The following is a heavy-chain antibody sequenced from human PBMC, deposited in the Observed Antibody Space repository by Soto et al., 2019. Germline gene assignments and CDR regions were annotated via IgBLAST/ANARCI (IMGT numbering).Heavy chain of an antibody. D-gene: IGHD6-13*01. CDR2: ISSSSSYI. J-gene: IGHJ6*02. CDR1: GFTFSSYS. V-gene: IGHV3-21*01. Sequence: GGSLRLSCAASGFTFSSYSMNWVRQAPGKGLEWVSSISSSSSYIYYADSVKGRFTISRDNAKNSLYLQMNGLRAEDTAVYYCARDGGSSSHNYYYYYGMDVWGQGTTVTVSS. CDR3: ARDGGSSSHNYYYYYGMDV.